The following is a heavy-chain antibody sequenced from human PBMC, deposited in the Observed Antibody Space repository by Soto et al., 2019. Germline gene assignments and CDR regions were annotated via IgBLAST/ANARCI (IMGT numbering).Heavy chain of an antibody. Sequence: SETLSLICTVFGGSISSSTYYWGWIRQPPGKGLEWIATINYSGTTYYNPSLKSRVTISVDTSTSQFSLKLTSVTAADTAVYYCVRRSRNSDMIAYWFDYWGQGTLVTVSS. V-gene: IGHV4-39*01. CDR1: GGSISSSTYY. J-gene: IGHJ4*02. D-gene: IGHD2-21*01. CDR2: INYSGTT. CDR3: VRRSRNSDMIAYWFDY.